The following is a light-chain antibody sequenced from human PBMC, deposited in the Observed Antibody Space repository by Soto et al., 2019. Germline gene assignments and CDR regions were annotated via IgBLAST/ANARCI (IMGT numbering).Light chain of an antibody. CDR1: QSVSSKD. Sequence: EIVLTQSPGTLSLAPGDRATISCRASQSVSSKDLAWYQQKSGQAPRLLMYAASRRATGIPDRFSGSASGTDFTLTINRLEHEDFAVYYCQQYGNAPLYTFGQGTNLEIK. CDR3: QQYGNAPLYT. J-gene: IGKJ2*01. CDR2: AAS. V-gene: IGKV3-20*01.